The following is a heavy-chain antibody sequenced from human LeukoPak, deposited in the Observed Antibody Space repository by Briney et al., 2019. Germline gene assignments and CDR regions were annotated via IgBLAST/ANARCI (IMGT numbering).Heavy chain of an antibody. V-gene: IGHV3-33*01. D-gene: IGHD6-19*01. CDR1: GFTFSDHY. CDR2: IWYDGSIK. J-gene: IGHJ4*02. Sequence: GGSLTLSCEASGFTFSDHYMDWVRQAPGKGLELVAVIWYDGSIKYYADSVKARFTISRDNSKTTLYLRMNSLRAEDTAVYYGGREGEVAGTQRVFDYWGQGTLVPVSS. CDR3: GREGEVAGTQRVFDY.